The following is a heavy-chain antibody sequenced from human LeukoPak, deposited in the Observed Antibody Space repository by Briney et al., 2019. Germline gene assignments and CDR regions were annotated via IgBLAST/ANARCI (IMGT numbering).Heavy chain of an antibody. J-gene: IGHJ5*02. CDR2: IIPIFGTA. D-gene: IGHD1-26*01. CDR1: GGTFSSYA. CDR3: ARDRVGAGLPFDP. Sequence: ASVKVSYKASGGTFSSYAISWVRQAPGQGLEWMGGIIPIFGTANYAQKFQGRVTITADKSTSTAYMELSSLRSEDTAAYYCARDRVGAGLPFDPWGQGTLVTVSS. V-gene: IGHV1-69*06.